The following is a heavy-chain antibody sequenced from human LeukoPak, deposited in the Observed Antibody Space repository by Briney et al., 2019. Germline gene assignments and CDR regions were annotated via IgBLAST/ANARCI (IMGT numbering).Heavy chain of an antibody. V-gene: IGHV3-23*01. CDR3: AKDYAVGSIDY. Sequence: GGSLRLSCAASGFTFSGYAMSWIRQAPGKGLEWVSSISRSGESTFYADSVRGRFTISRDNSKNSVSLQMESLRAEDTALYYCAKDYAVGSIDYWGQGTLVTVSS. J-gene: IGHJ4*02. CDR1: GFTFSGYA. D-gene: IGHD3-16*01. CDR2: ISRSGEST.